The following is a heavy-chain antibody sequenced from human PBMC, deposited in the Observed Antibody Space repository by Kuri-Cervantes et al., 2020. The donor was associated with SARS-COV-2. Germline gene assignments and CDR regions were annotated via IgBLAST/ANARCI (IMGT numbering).Heavy chain of an antibody. Sequence: ESLKISCTVSDGSISSYYWSWIRQPAGKGLEWIWRIYTSGSTNYNPYLQSRVTMSVNTSKNQFSMKLSSVTAADTAVYYCARDLPTDYTYYYYYMDVWGKGTPVTVSS. CDR3: ARDLPTDYTYYYYYMDV. D-gene: IGHD4/OR15-4a*01. CDR1: DGSISSYY. CDR2: IYTSGST. J-gene: IGHJ6*03. V-gene: IGHV4-4*07.